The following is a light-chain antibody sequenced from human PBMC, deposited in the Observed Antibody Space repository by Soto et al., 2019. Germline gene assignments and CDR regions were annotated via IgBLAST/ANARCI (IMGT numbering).Light chain of an antibody. J-gene: IGKJ1*01. CDR3: QQYGASTGT. CDR1: QSVSSNH. Sequence: EIVLTQSPDTLFLSLGERPTLSFRVSQSVSSNHLAWYQQKPGLAPRVXIYDASSRDTGVPERFNGGGAGTECTRSISRLEPEDVAVYCCQQYGASTGTFGQGTKVDI. CDR2: DAS. V-gene: IGKV3-20*01.